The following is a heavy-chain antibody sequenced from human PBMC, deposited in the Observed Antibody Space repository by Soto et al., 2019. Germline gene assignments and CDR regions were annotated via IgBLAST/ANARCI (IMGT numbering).Heavy chain of an antibody. V-gene: IGHV3-30*18. CDR3: AKAGEVFGLVIFAYLDS. J-gene: IGHJ4*02. D-gene: IGHD2-21*01. Sequence: VQLVESGGGVVQPGTSLRVSCEVSGFSLSSYAIHWVRQAPGKGLARVAVTSNDGKKVSYADSVKGRFTVSRDNSKNTVALQMNGLRIEDTAVYFCAKAGEVFGLVIFAYLDSWGQGSLVTVSA. CDR2: TSNDGKKV. CDR1: GFSLSSYA.